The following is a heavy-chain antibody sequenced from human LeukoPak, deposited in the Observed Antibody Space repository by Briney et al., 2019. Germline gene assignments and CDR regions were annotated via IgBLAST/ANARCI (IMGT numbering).Heavy chain of an antibody. Sequence: SETLSLTCTVSGGSISSYYWSWIRQPPGKGLEWIGYIYYSGSTNYNPSLKSRATISVDTSKNQFSLKLSSVTAADTAVYYCARAAIFSYYYDSSGYLLVYFDYWGQGTLVTVSS. J-gene: IGHJ4*02. V-gene: IGHV4-59*12. D-gene: IGHD3-22*01. CDR2: IYYSGST. CDR3: ARAAIFSYYYDSSGYLLVYFDY. CDR1: GGSISSYY.